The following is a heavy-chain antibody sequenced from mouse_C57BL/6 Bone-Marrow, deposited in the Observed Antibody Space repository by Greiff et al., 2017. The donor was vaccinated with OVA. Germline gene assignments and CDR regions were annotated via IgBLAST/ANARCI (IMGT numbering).Heavy chain of an antibody. D-gene: IGHD1-1*01. Sequence: EVQLVESGPELVKPGASVKIPCKASGYTFTDYNMDWVKQSHGKSLEWIGDINPNNGGTIYNQKFKGKAILTADKSSSTAYMELRSLTSEDSAVYYCTREIITTVVAKDYWGQGTTLTVSS. CDR1: GYTFTDYN. CDR2: INPNNGGT. CDR3: TREIITTVVAKDY. V-gene: IGHV1-18*01. J-gene: IGHJ2*01.